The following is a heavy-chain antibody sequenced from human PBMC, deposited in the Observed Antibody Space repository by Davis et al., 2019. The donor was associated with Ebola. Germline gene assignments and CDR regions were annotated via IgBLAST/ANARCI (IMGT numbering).Heavy chain of an antibody. D-gene: IGHD6-13*01. V-gene: IGHV4-34*01. CDR2: INHSGTT. J-gene: IGHJ4*02. CDR1: GGSFSGYN. Sequence: GSLRLSCAVYGGSFSGYNWYWIRQPPGKGLEWIGEINHSGTTNYNPSLKSRLTISVDKSKNQFSLMLDSVTAADTAVYYCARGIGGGSSCFDYWGQGILVTVSS. CDR3: ARGIGGGSSCFDY.